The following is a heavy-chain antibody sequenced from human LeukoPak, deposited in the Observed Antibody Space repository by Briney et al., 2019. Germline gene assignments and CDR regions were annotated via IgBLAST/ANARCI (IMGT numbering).Heavy chain of an antibody. CDR3: PRYNWNSAPFDY. Sequence: PGGSLRLSCAASGFTFSTYWMHWVRQAPGKGLVWVSRINSDGSSTSYADPVKGRFTISRDNAKNTLYLQMNSLRAEDTAVYYCPRYNWNSAPFDYWGQGTLDTVSS. D-gene: IGHD1-7*01. V-gene: IGHV3-74*01. CDR1: GFTFSTYW. J-gene: IGHJ4*02. CDR2: INSDGSST.